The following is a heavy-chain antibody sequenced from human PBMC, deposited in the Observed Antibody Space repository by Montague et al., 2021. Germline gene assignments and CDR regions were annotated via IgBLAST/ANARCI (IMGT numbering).Heavy chain of an antibody. CDR3: ANARVAVAGAEDY. CDR1: GFTFRSYA. V-gene: IGHV3-23*01. D-gene: IGHD6-19*01. J-gene: IGHJ4*02. Sequence: SLRLSCAASGFTFRSYAMSWVRQSAGKGLEWVSTITASGATTYYEDSVKGRFTISRDNSKDTLYPQMNGLRAEDTAIYFCANARVAVAGAEDYWGQGALVTVSS. CDR2: ITASGATT.